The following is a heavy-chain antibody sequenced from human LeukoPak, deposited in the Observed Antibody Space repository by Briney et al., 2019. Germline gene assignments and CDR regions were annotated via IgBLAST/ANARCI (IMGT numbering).Heavy chain of an antibody. Sequence: TGGSLGLSCAASGFTFSNYWMTWVRQAPGKGLEWVAHINQDGSEEHYMDSAKARFTISRDNAKNSLSLQMNSLRAEDTAVYYCVRDGGVSGYDLLDYWGQGTLVTVSS. CDR2: INQDGSEE. V-gene: IGHV3-7*01. D-gene: IGHD5-12*01. J-gene: IGHJ4*02. CDR1: GFTFSNYW. CDR3: VRDGGVSGYDLLDY.